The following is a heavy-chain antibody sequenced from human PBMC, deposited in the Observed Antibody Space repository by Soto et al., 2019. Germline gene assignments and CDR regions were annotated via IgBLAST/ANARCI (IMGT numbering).Heavy chain of an antibody. V-gene: IGHV1-18*01. Sequence: QVQLVQSGAEVKKPGASAKVSCKASGYTFTTYGIGWVRQAPGQGLEWVGWISAYSGNTKYAQKLQGRVTVTTDTSTSTAYMEVRSLRSDATAVYYCARGRYGDYWGQGTLVTTSS. CDR2: ISAYSGNT. D-gene: IGHD4-17*01. CDR1: GYTFTTYG. CDR3: ARGRYGDY. J-gene: IGHJ4*02.